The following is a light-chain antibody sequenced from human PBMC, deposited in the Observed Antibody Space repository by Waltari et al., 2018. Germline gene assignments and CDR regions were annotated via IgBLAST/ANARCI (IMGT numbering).Light chain of an antibody. J-gene: IGLJ3*02. CDR1: ALPKQY. CDR3: QAADINGLSWV. V-gene: IGLV3-25*03. CDR2: KDS. Sequence: SSELTQPPSVSVSPGQTARITCFGDALPKQYANWHQQKSGQAPVQIIYKDSERPSEIPERFSGSTSGTTVTLTISGVQAQDEADYYCQAADINGLSWVFGGGTKLTVL.